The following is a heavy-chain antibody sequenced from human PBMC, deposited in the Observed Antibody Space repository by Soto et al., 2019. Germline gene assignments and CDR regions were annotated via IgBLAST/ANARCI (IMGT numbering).Heavy chain of an antibody. D-gene: IGHD1-1*01. CDR1: GYTFTSYD. CDR2: MSPNSGAT. Sequence: QVQLVQSGAEVTKPGGSVKVSCKASGYTFTSYDINWVRQATGQGLEWMGWMSPNSGATGYAQKFQGRVTMTRDTSISTAYMELSNLRSEDTAIYYCARGVDAGVDVWGQGSTVTVSS. J-gene: IGHJ6*02. V-gene: IGHV1-8*01. CDR3: ARGVDAGVDV.